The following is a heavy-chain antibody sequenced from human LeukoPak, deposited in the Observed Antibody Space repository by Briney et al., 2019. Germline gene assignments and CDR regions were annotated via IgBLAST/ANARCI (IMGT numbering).Heavy chain of an antibody. D-gene: IGHD1-26*01. V-gene: IGHV4-59*01. Sequence: SETLSLTCTVSGGSISSYYWSWIRQPPGKGLEWIGYIYYSGSTNYNPSLKSRVTISVDTSKNQFSLKLSSVTAADTAVYYCARRTRWEYAFDIWGQGTMVTVSS. CDR1: GGSISSYY. CDR2: IYYSGST. CDR3: ARRTRWEYAFDI. J-gene: IGHJ3*02.